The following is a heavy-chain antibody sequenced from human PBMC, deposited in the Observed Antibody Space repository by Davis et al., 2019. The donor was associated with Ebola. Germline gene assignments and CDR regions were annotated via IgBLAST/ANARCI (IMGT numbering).Heavy chain of an antibody. CDR2: ISGSATST. CDR1: GFTFSNFA. J-gene: IGHJ4*02. CDR3: AKSPWSGSFDY. V-gene: IGHV3-23*01. Sequence: GESLKISCAASGFTFSNFAMSWVRQAPGKRLEWVSTISGSATSTYYADSLKGRFTVSRDNSKNTVYLQMYSLRAEDTAMYYCAKSPWSGSFDYWGRGTLVTVSS. D-gene: IGHD1-26*01.